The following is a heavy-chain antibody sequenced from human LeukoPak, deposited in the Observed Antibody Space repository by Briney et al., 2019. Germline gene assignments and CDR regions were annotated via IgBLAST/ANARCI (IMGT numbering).Heavy chain of an antibody. D-gene: IGHD3-22*01. CDR2: ISGSGGST. CDR3: AKVMGYDSSGYINY. V-gene: IGHV3-23*01. Sequence: GGSLRLSCAASGFTFSSYAMSWVRQAPGKGLEWVSAISGSGGSTYYADSVKGRFTISRDNSKNTLYLRMNSLRAEDTAVYYCAKVMGYDSSGYINYWGQGTLVTVSS. J-gene: IGHJ4*02. CDR1: GFTFSSYA.